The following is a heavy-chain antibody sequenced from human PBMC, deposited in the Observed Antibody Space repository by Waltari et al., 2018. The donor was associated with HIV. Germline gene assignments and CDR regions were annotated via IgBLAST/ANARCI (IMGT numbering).Heavy chain of an antibody. J-gene: IGHJ3*02. Sequence: VRQAPGKGLEWVAVIWYDGSNKYYADSVKGRFTISRDNSKNTLYLQMNSLRAEDTAMYYCAKNGGRYCSSTSCSGAFDIWGQGTMVTVSS. CDR2: IWYDGSNK. V-gene: IGHV3-33*06. D-gene: IGHD2-2*01. CDR3: AKNGGRYCSSTSCSGAFDI.